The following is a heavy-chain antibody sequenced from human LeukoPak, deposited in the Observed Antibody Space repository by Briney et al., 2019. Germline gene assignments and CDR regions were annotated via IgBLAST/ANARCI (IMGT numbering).Heavy chain of an antibody. J-gene: IGHJ4*02. Sequence: PSETLSLTCTVSGGSISSGSYYWSWIRQPAGKGLEWIGRISTRGSTNYNTSLKSRLTLSIDTSNNQFSLKLSSVTAADTAVYYCARDYYGSGSQEFDYWGQGTLVTVSS. CDR2: ISTRGST. D-gene: IGHD3-10*01. CDR3: ARDYYGSGSQEFDY. CDR1: GGSISSGSYY. V-gene: IGHV4-61*02.